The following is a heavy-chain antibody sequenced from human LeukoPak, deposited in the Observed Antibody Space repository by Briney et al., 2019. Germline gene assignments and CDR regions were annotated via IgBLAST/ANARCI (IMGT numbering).Heavy chain of an antibody. CDR1: GFTFNRYS. CDR2: IISGSTTI. V-gene: IGHV3-48*01. CDR3: ARGQYSGTFYMDV. J-gene: IGHJ6*03. Sequence: GGSLRLSCAASGFTFNRYSMNWVRQAPGKGLEWISYIISGSTTIYYADSVKGRFTISRDNAKNSLYLQMNSLRAEDTAVYYCARGQYSGTFYMDVWGRGTTVTVSS. D-gene: IGHD5-12*01.